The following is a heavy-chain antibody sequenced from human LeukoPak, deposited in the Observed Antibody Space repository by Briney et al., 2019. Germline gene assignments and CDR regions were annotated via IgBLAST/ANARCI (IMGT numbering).Heavy chain of an antibody. J-gene: IGHJ4*02. D-gene: IGHD4-17*01. CDR1: GFSFSNYD. CDR3: ARGDPTVTTKQYFDY. CDR2: IWYDGSNK. V-gene: IGHV3-33*01. Sequence: GGSLRLSCAASGFSFSNYDMHWVRQAPGKGLEWVAVIWYDGSNKYYADSVKGRFTISRDNSKNTLYLQMNSLRVEDTAVYYCARGDPTVTTKQYFDYWGQGTLVTVSS.